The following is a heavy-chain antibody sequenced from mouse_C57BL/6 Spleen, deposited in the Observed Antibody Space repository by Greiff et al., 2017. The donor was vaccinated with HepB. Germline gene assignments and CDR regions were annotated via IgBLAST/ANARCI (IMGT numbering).Heavy chain of an antibody. CDR2: INPSNGGT. D-gene: IGHD3-3*01. CDR1: GYTFTSYW. J-gene: IGHJ4*01. V-gene: IGHV1-53*01. Sequence: VQLQQPGTELVKPGASVKLSCKASGYTFTSYWMHWVKQRPGQGLEWIGNINPSNGGTNYNEKFKSKATLTVDKSSSTAYMQLSSLTSEDSAVYYCARSGLGGDGAMDYWGQGTSVTVSS. CDR3: ARSGLGGDGAMDY.